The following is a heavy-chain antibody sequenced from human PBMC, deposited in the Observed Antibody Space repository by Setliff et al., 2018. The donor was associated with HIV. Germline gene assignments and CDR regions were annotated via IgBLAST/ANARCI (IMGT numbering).Heavy chain of an antibody. CDR2: LTPHSGDT. CDR3: ARVQTMAVAGTQYYYMDV. D-gene: IGHD6-19*01. J-gene: IGHJ6*03. CDR1: GYTFLNYD. Sequence: GASVKVSCKASGYTFLNYDINWLRQAPGQGLEWVGRLTPHSGDTISADRFQGRLVMTTNTSTTTAFMELSSLRSEDTAVYYCARVQTMAVAGTQYYYMDVWGKGTTVTVSS. V-gene: IGHV1-8*01.